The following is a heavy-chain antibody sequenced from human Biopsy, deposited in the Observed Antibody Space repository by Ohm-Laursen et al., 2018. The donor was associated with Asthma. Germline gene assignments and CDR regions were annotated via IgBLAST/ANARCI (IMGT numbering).Heavy chain of an antibody. D-gene: IGHD3-10*01. CDR2: INGKSNSI. CDR3: AKDERLYYGSDSKYMQPVPLGD. V-gene: IGHV3-11*01. Sequence: SLRLSCSASGFTFSDYYMSWIRQAPGKGLEWISYINGKSNSIEYADSVKGRFTISRDNAKNSLYLQMNSLRAEDTAFYYCAKDERLYYGSDSKYMQPVPLGDWGQGTLVIVSA. J-gene: IGHJ4*02. CDR1: GFTFSDYY.